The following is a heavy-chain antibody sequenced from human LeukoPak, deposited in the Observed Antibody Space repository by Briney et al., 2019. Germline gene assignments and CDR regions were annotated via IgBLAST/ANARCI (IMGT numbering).Heavy chain of an antibody. V-gene: IGHV1-2*02. Sequence: ASVKVSCKASGYTFTGYYMHWVRQAPGQGLEWMGWINPNSGGTNYAQKFQGRVTMTRGTSISTAYMELSRLRSDDTAVYYCARDPMAAQDYYYYYGMDVWGQGTTVPVSS. D-gene: IGHD5-24*01. CDR1: GYTFTGYY. CDR2: INPNSGGT. J-gene: IGHJ6*02. CDR3: ARDPMAAQDYYYYYGMDV.